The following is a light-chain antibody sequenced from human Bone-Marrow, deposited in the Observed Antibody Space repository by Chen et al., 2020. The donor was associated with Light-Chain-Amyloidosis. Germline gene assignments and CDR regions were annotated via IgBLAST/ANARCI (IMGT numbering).Light chain of an antibody. CDR3: MQGTHWPPT. CDR2: KVS. CDR1: QSLVYSDGNTF. V-gene: IGKV2-30*01. Sequence: DTVMTQSPLTLPVTLGQPASISCRSSQSLVYSDGNTFMNWFQQGPGQAPRRLIYKVSNRDFGVPDRFSGSGSDTDLTPTISRVEAENVGVSEGMQGTHWPPTFGQGTKLEIK. J-gene: IGKJ2*01.